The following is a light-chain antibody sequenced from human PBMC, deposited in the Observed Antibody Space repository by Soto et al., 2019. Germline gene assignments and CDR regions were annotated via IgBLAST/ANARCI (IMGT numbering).Light chain of an antibody. Sequence: EIVLTQSPGTLSLSPGERATLSCRASQSVRSERLAWYQQKRGQAPTLLIFDASSRASGTPERFSGSGSGTDFTLTISRLEPEDFAVYYCQEYDGAPPITFGLGTRLET. CDR1: QSVRSER. CDR2: DAS. V-gene: IGKV3-20*01. J-gene: IGKJ5*01. CDR3: QEYDGAPPIT.